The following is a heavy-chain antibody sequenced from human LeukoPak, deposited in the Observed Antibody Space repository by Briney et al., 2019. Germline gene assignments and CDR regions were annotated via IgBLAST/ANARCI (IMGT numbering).Heavy chain of an antibody. CDR2: IKQDGSEK. J-gene: IGHJ4*02. CDR3: ARDGRSALLRFLGNSRTHFDY. D-gene: IGHD3-3*01. V-gene: IGHV3-7*01. CDR1: GFTFSSYW. Sequence: GGSLRLSCAASGFTFSSYWMSWVRQAPGKGLEWVANIKQDGSEKSYVDSVKGQFTISRDNAKNSLYLQMNSLRAEDTAVYYCARDGRSALLRFLGNSRTHFDYWGQGTLVTVSS.